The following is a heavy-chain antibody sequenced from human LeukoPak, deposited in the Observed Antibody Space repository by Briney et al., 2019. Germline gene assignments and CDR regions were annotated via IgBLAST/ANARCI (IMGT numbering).Heavy chain of an antibody. CDR1: GYTFINYY. CDR2: INPSGGST. D-gene: IGHD3-10*01. V-gene: IGHV1-46*01. CDR3: AKYSYGSGSYQA. J-gene: IGHJ5*02. Sequence: ASVKVSCKASGYTFINYYIHWVRQAPGQGREGMGIINPSGGSTFYAQKFQGRVTMTRDTSTSTVYMELSSLRSEDTAMYYCAKYSYGSGSYQAWGQGTLVTVSS.